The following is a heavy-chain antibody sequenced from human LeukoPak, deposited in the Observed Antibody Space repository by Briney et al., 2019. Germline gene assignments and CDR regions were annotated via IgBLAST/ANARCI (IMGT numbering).Heavy chain of an antibody. J-gene: IGHJ6*02. Sequence: PGRSLRLSCAASGFTFSSYAMHWDRQAPGKGMEWVAVISYDGSNKYYADSVKGRFTICRDNSKITRYLQMNSLGAEDTGVYYCARGNYYYGMDVWGQGTTVTVSS. CDR1: GFTFSSYA. V-gene: IGHV3-30-3*01. CDR3: ARGNYYYGMDV. CDR2: ISYDGSNK.